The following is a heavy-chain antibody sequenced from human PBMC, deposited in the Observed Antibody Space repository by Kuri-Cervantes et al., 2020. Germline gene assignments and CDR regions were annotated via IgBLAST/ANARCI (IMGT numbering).Heavy chain of an antibody. V-gene: IGHV3-30*10. CDR2: ISYDGSIR. J-gene: IGHJ6*03. CDR1: GYTLTELS. Sequence: SCKVSGYTLTELSMHWVRQAPGKGLEWVTVISYDGSIRYYIDSVKGRFTISRDNSKNRLYLQMNSLRAEDTAVYYCARDGGYDFYYMDVWGKGTTVTVSS. CDR3: ARDGGYDFYYMDV.